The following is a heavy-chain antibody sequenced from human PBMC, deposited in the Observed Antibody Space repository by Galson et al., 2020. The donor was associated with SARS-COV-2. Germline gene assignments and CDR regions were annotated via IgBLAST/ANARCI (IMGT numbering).Heavy chain of an antibody. CDR1: GGTFSSYA. Sequence: KISCKASGGTFSSYAIIWVRQAPGQGLEWMGGIIPILATTNYAQRFQGRVTITADESTTTAYMELSSLRSEDTAVYYCARGTVPRSWIANYWGQGTLVTVSS. J-gene: IGHJ4*02. V-gene: IGHV1-69*01. CDR3: ARGTVPRSWIANY. D-gene: IGHD1-1*01. CDR2: IIPILATT.